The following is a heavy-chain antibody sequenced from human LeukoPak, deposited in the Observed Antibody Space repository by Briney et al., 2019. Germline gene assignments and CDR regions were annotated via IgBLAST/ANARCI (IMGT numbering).Heavy chain of an antibody. V-gene: IGHV1-18*01. CDR2: ISAYNGNT. Sequence: ASVKVSCKASGCTFTSYGISWVRQAPGQGREWMGWISAYNGNTNYAQKLQGRVTMITDTSTSMDCMGPRSLGVDYTAVYYCARTNAFDFWGQGALVTGSS. CDR3: ARTNAFDF. D-gene: IGHD1-1*01. J-gene: IGHJ4*02. CDR1: GCTFTSYG.